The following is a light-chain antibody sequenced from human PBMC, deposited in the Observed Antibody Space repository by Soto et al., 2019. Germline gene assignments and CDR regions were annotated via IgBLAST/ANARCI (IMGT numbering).Light chain of an antibody. V-gene: IGKV3-20*01. CDR2: GAS. J-gene: IGKJ5*01. CDR1: QSVSSNY. Sequence: EIVLTQSPGTLSLSPGERATLSCRASQSVSSNYFAWYQQKPGQAPRLLIYGASSRATGIPDRFSGSGSGTDFTLTISILRPEDFAVYYCQQYGSSLSITFGQGTRLEIK. CDR3: QQYGSSLSIT.